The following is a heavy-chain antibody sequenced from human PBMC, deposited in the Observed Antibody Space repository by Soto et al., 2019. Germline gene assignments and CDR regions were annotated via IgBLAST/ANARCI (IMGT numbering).Heavy chain of an antibody. CDR3: AKAPISLDGSGYYFASFDY. D-gene: IGHD3-22*01. CDR1: GFTFSRYA. J-gene: IGHJ4*01. CDR2: LSGSGSGS. V-gene: IGHV3-23*01. Sequence: DVQLLESGGALVQLGGSLRLSCAASGFTFSRYAMNWVRQAPGKGLEWVSTLSGSGSGSYYPDSLRGRFTISRDNSKNTLYLQMNNLRAEDTAVYCAKAPISLDGSGYYFASFDYWGHGTRVTVSS.